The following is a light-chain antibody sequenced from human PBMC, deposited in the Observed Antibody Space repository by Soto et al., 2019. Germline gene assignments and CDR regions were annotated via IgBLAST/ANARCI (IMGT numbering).Light chain of an antibody. J-gene: IGKJ4*01. Sequence: EIVLTQSPGTLSLSPGQRATLSCRASESISRDYLAWYQQRLGQAPRLLIYGASSGATGIPDRFSGSGSGTDFTLTISRLEPEDFAVYYCQQRSSCPLTFGGGTKVEIK. CDR3: QQRSSCPLT. CDR2: GAS. CDR1: ESISRDY. V-gene: IGKV3D-20*02.